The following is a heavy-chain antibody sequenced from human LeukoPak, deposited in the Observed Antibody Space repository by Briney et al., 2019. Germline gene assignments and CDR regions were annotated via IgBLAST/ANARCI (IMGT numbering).Heavy chain of an antibody. CDR1: GGSISSGDYY. D-gene: IGHD3-3*01. CDR2: FYYSGST. CDR3: ARTRAYYDFWSGYFFDY. Sequence: QTLSLTCTVSGGSISSGDYYWSWIRQPPGKGLEWIGYFYYSGSTYYNPSLKSRVTISVDTSKNQFSLKLSSVTAADTAVYYCARTRAYYDFWSGYFFDYWGQGTLVTVSS. V-gene: IGHV4-30-4*08. J-gene: IGHJ4*02.